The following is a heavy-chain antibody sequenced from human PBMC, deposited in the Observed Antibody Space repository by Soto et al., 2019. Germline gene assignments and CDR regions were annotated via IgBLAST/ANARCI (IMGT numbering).Heavy chain of an antibody. J-gene: IGHJ4*02. Sequence: GGSLRLSCAASGFTFSSYGMHWVRQAPGKGLEWVAVISYDGSNKYYADSVKGRFTISRDNSKNTLYLQMNSLRAEDTAVYYCAVSPIFSLEDQFDYWGQGTLVTVSS. D-gene: IGHD3-9*01. CDR2: ISYDGSNK. CDR1: GFTFSSYG. V-gene: IGHV3-30*03. CDR3: AVSPIFSLEDQFDY.